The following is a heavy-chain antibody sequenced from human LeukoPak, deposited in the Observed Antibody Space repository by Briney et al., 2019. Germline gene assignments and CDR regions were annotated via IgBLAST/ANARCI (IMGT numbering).Heavy chain of an antibody. Sequence: GGSLRVSCAASGFTFSSYAMRWVRQDPGKGLEWVSAISGSGGSTYYADSVKGRFAISRDNSKNTLYLQMNSLRAEDTAVYYCAKDTYGDDVCAFDIWGQGTMVTVSS. CDR1: GFTFSSYA. J-gene: IGHJ3*02. CDR3: AKDTYGDDVCAFDI. V-gene: IGHV3-23*01. D-gene: IGHD4-17*01. CDR2: ISGSGGST.